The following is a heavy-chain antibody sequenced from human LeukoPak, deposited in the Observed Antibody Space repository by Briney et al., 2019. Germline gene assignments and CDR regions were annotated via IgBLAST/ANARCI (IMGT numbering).Heavy chain of an antibody. Sequence: ASVKVSCKASGYTFTGYYMHWVRQAPGQGLEWMGWINPNSGGTNYAQKFQGRVTMTRDTSISTAYMELSRLRSDDTAVYYCASENYYGSGRKAPYYYYYMDVWGKGTTVTISS. CDR3: ASENYYGSGRKAPYYYYYMDV. V-gene: IGHV1-2*02. CDR2: INPNSGGT. D-gene: IGHD3-10*01. J-gene: IGHJ6*03. CDR1: GYTFTGYY.